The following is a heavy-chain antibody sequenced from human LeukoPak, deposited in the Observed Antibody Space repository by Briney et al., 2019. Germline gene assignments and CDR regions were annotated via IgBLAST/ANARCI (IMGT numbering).Heavy chain of an antibody. CDR2: ISGRGGST. J-gene: IGHJ4*02. D-gene: IGHD6-19*01. CDR3: AKDSRIAVAGTFDY. Sequence: PGGSLRLSCAASGFTFSSYAMSWVRQAPGKGLEWVSAISGRGGSTYYADSVKGRFTISRDNSKNTLYLQMNSLRAEDTAVYYCAKDSRIAVAGTFDYWGQGTLVTVSS. CDR1: GFTFSSYA. V-gene: IGHV3-23*01.